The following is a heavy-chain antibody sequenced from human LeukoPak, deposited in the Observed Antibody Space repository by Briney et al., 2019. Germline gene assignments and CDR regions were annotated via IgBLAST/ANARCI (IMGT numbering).Heavy chain of an antibody. J-gene: IGHJ4*02. CDR3: ARHGRGAHYFDY. CDR1: GGSISSYY. CDR2: IYYSGST. V-gene: IGHV4-59*08. Sequence: PSETLSLTCTVSGGSISSYYWSWIRQPPGKGLEWIGYIYYSGSTNYNPSLKSRVTISVDTSKNQFSLKLSSVTAADTAVYYCARHGRGAHYFDYWGQGTLVTVSS. D-gene: IGHD1-26*01.